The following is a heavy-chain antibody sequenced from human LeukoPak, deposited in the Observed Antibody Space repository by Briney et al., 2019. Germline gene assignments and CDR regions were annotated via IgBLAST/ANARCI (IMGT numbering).Heavy chain of an antibody. CDR2: IYTSGST. V-gene: IGHV4-61*02. CDR1: GGSISSGSYY. J-gene: IGHJ6*02. CDR3: ARSLDYLYGMDV. Sequence: SQTLSLTCTVSGGSISSGSYYWSWIRQPAGKGLEWIGRIYTSGSTNHNPSLKSRVTISVDTSKNQFSLKLSSVTAADTAVYYCARSLDYLYGMDVWGQGTTVTVSS. D-gene: IGHD3/OR15-3a*01.